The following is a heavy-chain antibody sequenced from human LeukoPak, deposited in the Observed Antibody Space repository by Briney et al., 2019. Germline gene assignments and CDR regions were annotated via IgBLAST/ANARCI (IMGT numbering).Heavy chain of an antibody. Sequence: SETLSLTCTVSGGSISSSSYYWGWIRQPPGKGLEWIGSIYYTGSTYYNTSLKSRVTISVDTSKNQFSLKLSSVTAADTAAYYCARDPTNWFDPWGQGTLVTVSS. CDR3: ARDPTNWFDP. CDR2: IYYTGST. V-gene: IGHV4-39*07. J-gene: IGHJ5*02. CDR1: GGSISSSSYY.